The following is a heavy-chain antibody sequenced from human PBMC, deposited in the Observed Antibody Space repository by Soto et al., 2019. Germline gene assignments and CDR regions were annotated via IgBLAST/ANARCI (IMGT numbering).Heavy chain of an antibody. Sequence: SETLSLTCTVSGGSISSSSYYWGWIRQPPGKGLEWIGSIYYSGSTYYNPSLKSRVTISVDTSKNQFSLKLSSVTAADTAVYYCATALGIAAAKFTFDYWGQGTLVTVSS. V-gene: IGHV4-39*01. CDR3: ATALGIAAAKFTFDY. CDR2: IYYSGST. D-gene: IGHD6-13*01. CDR1: GGSISSSSYY. J-gene: IGHJ4*02.